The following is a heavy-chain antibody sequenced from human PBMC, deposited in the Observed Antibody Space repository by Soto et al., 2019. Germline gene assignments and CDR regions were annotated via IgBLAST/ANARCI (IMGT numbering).Heavy chain of an antibody. V-gene: IGHV1-18*01. CDR3: ARKLHDYWFDP. D-gene: IGHD3-3*01. CDR1: GGTFSSYA. J-gene: IGHJ5*02. Sequence: ASVKVSFKASGGTFSSYAISWLRQAPGQGLEWMGGIIAYTGNTKYAQKFQDRVTMTTDTSTSTAYMEVSSLRSDDTAIYYCARKLHDYWFDPWGQGTLVTVSS. CDR2: IIAYTGNT.